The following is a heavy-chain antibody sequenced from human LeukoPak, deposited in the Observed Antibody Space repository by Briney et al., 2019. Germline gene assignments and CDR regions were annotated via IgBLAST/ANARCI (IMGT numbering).Heavy chain of an antibody. D-gene: IGHD2-21*02. CDR3: ARVRCNGDCYSPLKYYFDY. Sequence: GASVKVSCKASGGTFSSYAISWVRQAPGQGLEWMGGIIPIFSTANYAQKFQGRVTITADESTSTAYMELSSLRSEDTAVYYCARVRCNGDCYSPLKYYFDYWGQGTLVTVSS. CDR1: GGTFSSYA. V-gene: IGHV1-69*13. CDR2: IIPIFSTA. J-gene: IGHJ4*02.